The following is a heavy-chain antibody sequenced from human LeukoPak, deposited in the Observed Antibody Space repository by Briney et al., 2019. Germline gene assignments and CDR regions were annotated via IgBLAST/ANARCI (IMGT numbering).Heavy chain of an antibody. Sequence: SETLSLTCTVSGGSIISSSYYWGWIRQPPGKGLEWIGSIYYSGSTYYNPSLKSRVTISVDTSKNQFSLKLSSVTAADTAVYYCARSQGYSSSWYWFDPWGQGTLVTVSS. CDR1: GGSIISSSYY. D-gene: IGHD6-13*01. CDR2: IYYSGST. J-gene: IGHJ5*02. CDR3: ARSQGYSSSWYWFDP. V-gene: IGHV4-39*07.